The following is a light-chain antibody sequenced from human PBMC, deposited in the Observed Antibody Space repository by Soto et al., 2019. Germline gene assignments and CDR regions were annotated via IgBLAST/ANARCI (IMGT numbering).Light chain of an antibody. Sequence: EIVMTQSPATLSVSPGERATLSCRASQSIISRLAWYQQKPGQGPRLLIYGASSRATGIPDRFSGSGSGTDFTLTISSLQSEDFAVYYCQQYNNWPPAFGQGTKVDIK. J-gene: IGKJ1*01. CDR3: QQYNNWPPA. CDR1: QSIISR. CDR2: GAS. V-gene: IGKV3D-15*01.